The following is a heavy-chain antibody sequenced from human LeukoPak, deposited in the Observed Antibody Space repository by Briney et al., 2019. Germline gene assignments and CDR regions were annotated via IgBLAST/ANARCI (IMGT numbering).Heavy chain of an antibody. D-gene: IGHD6-13*01. Sequence: SETLSLTCTVSGGSISSSSYYWGWIRQPPGKGLEWIGSIYYSGSTYYNPSLKSRITISVDTSKNQFSLKLSSVTAADTAVYYCARGPGMGPPRCSGMDVWGQGTTVTVSS. J-gene: IGHJ6*02. CDR1: GGSISSSSYY. CDR2: IYYSGST. CDR3: ARGPGMGPPRCSGMDV. V-gene: IGHV4-39*01.